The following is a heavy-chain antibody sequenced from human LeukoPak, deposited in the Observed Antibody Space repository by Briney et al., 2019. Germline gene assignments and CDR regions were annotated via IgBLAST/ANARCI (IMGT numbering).Heavy chain of an antibody. J-gene: IGHJ4*02. V-gene: IGHV3-21*01. CDR3: ARVLGSSGRIDY. CDR2: ISSSSYI. CDR1: GFTFSSYS. Sequence: GGSLRLSCAASGFTFSSYSMNWVRQAPGKGLEWVSSISSSSYIYYADSVKGRFTISRDNAKNSLYLQMNSLRAEDTAVYYCARVLGSSGRIDYWGQGTLVTVSS. D-gene: IGHD6-19*01.